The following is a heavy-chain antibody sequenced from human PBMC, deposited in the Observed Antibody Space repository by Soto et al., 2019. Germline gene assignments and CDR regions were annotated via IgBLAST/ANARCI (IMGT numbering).Heavy chain of an antibody. Sequence: SETLSLTCTVTGDSISSRSYYWGWIRQPPGKGLEWIGSIYYSGSTYNNPSLRSRVSMSIDTSKDQFSLKLKSVTAADMALYFCARQRNSVVTQDYFDVWGPASLVTVSS. CDR3: ARQRNSVVTQDYFDV. D-gene: IGHD2-21*02. J-gene: IGHJ4*02. CDR2: IYYSGST. CDR1: GDSISSRSYY. V-gene: IGHV4-39*01.